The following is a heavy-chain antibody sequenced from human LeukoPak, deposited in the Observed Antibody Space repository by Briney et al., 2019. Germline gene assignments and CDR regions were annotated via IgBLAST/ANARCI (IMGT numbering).Heavy chain of an antibody. Sequence: SQTLSLTCTVSGGSISSGDYYWSWIRQPPGKGLEWIGYIYYSGSTYYNPSLKSRVTISVDTSRNQFSLKLSPVTAADTAVYYCARELIAAATNWFDPWGQGTLVTVSS. V-gene: IGHV4-30-4*08. J-gene: IGHJ5*02. CDR3: ARELIAAATNWFDP. CDR2: IYYSGST. CDR1: GGSISSGDYY. D-gene: IGHD6-13*01.